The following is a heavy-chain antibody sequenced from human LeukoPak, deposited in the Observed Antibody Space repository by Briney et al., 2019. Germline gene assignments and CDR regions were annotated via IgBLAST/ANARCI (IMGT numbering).Heavy chain of an antibody. CDR3: ARDLDYSTGFDY. CDR1: GFTFSSSTFGSYT. Sequence: GGSLRLSCATSGFTFSSSTFGSYTMNWVRRAPGKGLEWVSSISSTGTHIYYTDSVKGRFTISRDIANSLLYLQMNSLRADDTAVYYCARDLDYSTGFDYWGQGTLVTVSS. CDR2: ISSTGTHI. V-gene: IGHV3-21*01. J-gene: IGHJ4*02. D-gene: IGHD4-11*01.